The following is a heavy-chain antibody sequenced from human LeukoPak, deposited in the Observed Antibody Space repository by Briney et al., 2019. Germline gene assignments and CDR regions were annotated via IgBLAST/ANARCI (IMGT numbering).Heavy chain of an antibody. CDR1: GFTFSSYE. D-gene: IGHD5-24*01. Sequence: GGSLRLSCAASGFTFSSYEMNWVRQAPGKGLEWVSYISSSGSTIYYADSVKGRFTISRDNAKNSLYLQMNSLRAEDTAVYYCARGDFRWEMATSVAFDIWGQGTMVTVSS. CDR2: ISSSGSTI. J-gene: IGHJ3*02. V-gene: IGHV3-48*03. CDR3: ARGDFRWEMATSVAFDI.